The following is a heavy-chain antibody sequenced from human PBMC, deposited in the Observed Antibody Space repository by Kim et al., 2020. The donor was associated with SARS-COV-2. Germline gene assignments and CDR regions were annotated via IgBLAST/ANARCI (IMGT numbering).Heavy chain of an antibody. D-gene: IGHD7-27*01. CDR1: GGSISTYN. Sequence: SETLSLTCTVSGGSISTYNWGWIRQPPGKGLEWIGYILHTGITMYNPSLKSRVTISVDTSKSQFSLNLSSVTAADTAVYYCARESWGSLDSWSQRTLVTVSS. CDR2: ILHTGIT. V-gene: IGHV4-59*12. J-gene: IGHJ4*02. CDR3: ARESWGSLDS.